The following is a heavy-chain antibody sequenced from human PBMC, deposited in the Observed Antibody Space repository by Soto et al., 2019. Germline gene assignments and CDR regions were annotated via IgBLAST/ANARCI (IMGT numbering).Heavy chain of an antibody. CDR2: IWYDGSNE. J-gene: IGHJ4*02. D-gene: IGHD3-10*01. CDR3: ARGEASMALAGKGLDN. Sequence: QVQLVESGGGVVQPGRSLRLSCAASGFIFSRSGMHWVRQAPGKGLEWVAVIWYDGSNEYYAESVKGRFTIPRDNSNNTLYLQTHTLRTEATAVYYCARGEASMALAGKGLDNWGQGTLVTVSS. V-gene: IGHV3-33*01. CDR1: GFIFSRSG.